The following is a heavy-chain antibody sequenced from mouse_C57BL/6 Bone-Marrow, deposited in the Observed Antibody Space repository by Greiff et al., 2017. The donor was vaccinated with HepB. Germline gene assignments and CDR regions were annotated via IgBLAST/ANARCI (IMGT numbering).Heavy chain of an antibody. V-gene: IGHV1-69*01. CDR1: GYSFTSYY. CDR3: AREDYSNPFDY. D-gene: IGHD2-5*01. CDR2: IDPSDSYT. Sequence: QVQLQQSGPELVKPGASVKISCKASGYSFTSYYIHWVKQRPGQGLEWIGEIDPSDSYTNYNQKFKGKSTLTVDKSSSTAYMQLSSLTSEDSAVYYCAREDYSNPFDYWCQGTTLTVSS. J-gene: IGHJ2*01.